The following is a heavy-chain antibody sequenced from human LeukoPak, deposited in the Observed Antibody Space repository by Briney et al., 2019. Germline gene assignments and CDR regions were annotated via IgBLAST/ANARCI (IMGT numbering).Heavy chain of an antibody. Sequence: RASVKVSCKASGYTFTSYGISWVRQAPGQGLEWMGWISAYNGNTNYAQKLQGRVTMTTDTSTSTAYMELRSLRSDDTAIYYCARDLNYVTLGYDILADVGYYFDYWGQGSLVTVSS. V-gene: IGHV1-18*01. CDR3: ARDLNYVTLGYDILADVGYYFDY. D-gene: IGHD3-9*01. CDR1: GYTFTSYG. CDR2: ISAYNGNT. J-gene: IGHJ4*02.